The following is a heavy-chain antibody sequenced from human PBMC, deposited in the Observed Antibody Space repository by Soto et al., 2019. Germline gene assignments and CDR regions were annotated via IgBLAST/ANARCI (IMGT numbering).Heavy chain of an antibody. CDR1: GFTFSSSG. CDR3: TRDIGGKGAY. J-gene: IGHJ4*02. D-gene: IGHD3-10*01. Sequence: EVQLVESGGGLFQPGGSLRLSCAASGFTFSSSGMHWVRKVQGKGLLWVSRIDEYGSTINYADSVKGRFTISRDNARNTLYLEMNSLRAEDTALYYCTRDIGGKGAYWGPGTLVTVSS. V-gene: IGHV3-74*01. CDR2: IDEYGSTI.